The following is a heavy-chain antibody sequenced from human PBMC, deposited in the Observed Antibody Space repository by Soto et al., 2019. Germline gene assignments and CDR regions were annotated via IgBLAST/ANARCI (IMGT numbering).Heavy chain of an antibody. D-gene: IGHD3-10*01. Sequence: PAGFLRLSCAASGFTFSSYAMSWVRQAPGKGLEWVSAISGSGGSTYYADSVKGRFTISRDNSKNTLYLQMNSLRAEDTAVYYRAKDFYGSGSFLFDYWGQGTLVTVSS. CDR2: ISGSGGST. CDR1: GFTFSSYA. J-gene: IGHJ4*02. CDR3: AKDFYGSGSFLFDY. V-gene: IGHV3-23*01.